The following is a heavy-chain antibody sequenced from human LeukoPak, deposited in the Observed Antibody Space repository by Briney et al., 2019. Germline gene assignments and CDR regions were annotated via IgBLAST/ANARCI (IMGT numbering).Heavy chain of an antibody. CDR1: GGTFSSYA. D-gene: IGHD4-17*01. J-gene: IGHJ4*02. CDR2: IIPIFSTA. CDR3: ARMGWGSPGYGDSEVDY. Sequence: ASVKVSCKASGGTFSSYAISLVRQAPGQGLEWMGGIIPIFSTANYAQKFQGRVTITADESTSTAYMELSSLRSEDTAVYYCARMGWGSPGYGDSEVDYWGQGTLVTVSS. V-gene: IGHV1-69*13.